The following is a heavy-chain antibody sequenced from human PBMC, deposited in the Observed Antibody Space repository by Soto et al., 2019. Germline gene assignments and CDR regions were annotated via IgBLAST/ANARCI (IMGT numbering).Heavy chain of an antibody. V-gene: IGHV3-21*01. CDR3: ARVGLSARPEYYYYYMDV. CDR1: GFTFSSYS. CDR2: ISSSSSYI. J-gene: IGHJ6*03. D-gene: IGHD6-6*01. Sequence: EVQLVESGGGLVKPGGSLRLSCAASGFTFSSYSMNWVRQAPGKGLEWVSSISSSSSYIYYADSVKGRFTISRDNAKNSLYLQMNSLRAEDTAVYYCARVGLSARPEYYYYYMDVWGKGTTVTVSS.